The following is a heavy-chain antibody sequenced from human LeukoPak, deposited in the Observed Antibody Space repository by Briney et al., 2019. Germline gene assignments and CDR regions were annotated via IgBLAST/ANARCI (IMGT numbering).Heavy chain of an antibody. CDR3: ARDWNYGFDY. J-gene: IGHJ4*02. V-gene: IGHV3-7*01. CDR2: IKVDGSER. D-gene: IGHD1-7*01. Sequence: GGSLRLSCAASGFTFSSYSMNWVRQAPGKGLEWVANIKVDGSERYYVDSVKGRFTISRDNAKNSLYLQMNSLRAEDTAIYYCARDWNYGFDYWGQGTLVTVSS. CDR1: GFTFSSYS.